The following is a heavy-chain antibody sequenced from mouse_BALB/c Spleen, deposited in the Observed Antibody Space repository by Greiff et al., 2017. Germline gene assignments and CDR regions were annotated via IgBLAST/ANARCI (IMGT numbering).Heavy chain of an antibody. CDR2: ISTYYGDA. V-gene: IGHV1S137*01. D-gene: IGHD1-1*01. Sequence: LQESGAELVRPGVSVKISCKGSGYTFTDYAMHWVKQSHAKSLEWIGVISTYYGDASYNQKFKGKATMTVDKSSSTAYMELARLTSEDSAIYYCATTGRGAWFAYWGQGTLVTVSA. J-gene: IGHJ3*01. CDR3: ATTGRGAWFAY. CDR1: GYTFTDYA.